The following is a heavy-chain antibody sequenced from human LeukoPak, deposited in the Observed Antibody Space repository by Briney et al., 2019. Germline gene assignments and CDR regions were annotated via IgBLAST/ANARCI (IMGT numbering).Heavy chain of an antibody. J-gene: IGHJ3*02. V-gene: IGHV3-9*03. CDR1: GFTFDDYA. CDR2: ISWNSGSI. Sequence: GGSLRLSCAASGFTFDDYAMHWVRQAPGKGLEWVSGISWNSGSIGYADSVKGRFTISRDSAKNSLYLQMNSLRAEDMALCYCAREVPAARDAFDIWGQGTMVTVSS. CDR3: AREVPAARDAFDI. D-gene: IGHD2-2*01.